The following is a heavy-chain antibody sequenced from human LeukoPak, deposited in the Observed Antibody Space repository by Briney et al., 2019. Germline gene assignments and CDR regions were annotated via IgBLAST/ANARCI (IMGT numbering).Heavy chain of an antibody. J-gene: IGHJ5*02. V-gene: IGHV1-2*02. CDR1: GYTFTGYY. D-gene: IGHD1-26*01. CDR3: AREQELKGDRGWFEP. Sequence: ASVKVSCKASGYTFTGYYMHWVRQAPGQGLEWMGWINPNSGGTNYAQKFQGRVTMTRDTSISTAYMELSRLRSDDTAVYYCAREQELKGDRGWFEPWGQGTLVTVSS. CDR2: INPNSGGT.